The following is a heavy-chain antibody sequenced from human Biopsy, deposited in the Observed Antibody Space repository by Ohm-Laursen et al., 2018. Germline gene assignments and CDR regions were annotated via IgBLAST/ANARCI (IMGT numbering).Heavy chain of an antibody. CDR3: ARETPTGIPFNWFDP. CDR1: GDTVSNIDAA. D-gene: IGHD1-1*01. V-gene: IGHV6-1*01. CDR2: TYYRTQWHS. Sequence: QTLSLTCAISGDTVSNIDAAWNWIRRSPSRGLEWLGRTYYRTQWHSDYAVFVKSRITIKAEPFRNQFSLQLTSVTPEDTAVYFCARETPTGIPFNWFDPWGQGTLVTVSS. J-gene: IGHJ5*02.